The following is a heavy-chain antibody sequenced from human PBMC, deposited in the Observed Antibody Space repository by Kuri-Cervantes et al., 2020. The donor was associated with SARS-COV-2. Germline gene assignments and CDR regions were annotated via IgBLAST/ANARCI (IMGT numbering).Heavy chain of an antibody. Sequence: GEYLKISCAASGFTFSSYGMHWVRQAPGKGLVWVAVISYDGSNKYYADSVKGRFTISRDNSKNTLYLQMNSLRAEDTAVYYCARDPAYYDSSGYYYGAFDIWGQGTMVTVSS. D-gene: IGHD3-22*01. V-gene: IGHV3-30*03. CDR1: GFTFSSYG. J-gene: IGHJ3*02. CDR3: ARDPAYYDSSGYYYGAFDI. CDR2: ISYDGSNK.